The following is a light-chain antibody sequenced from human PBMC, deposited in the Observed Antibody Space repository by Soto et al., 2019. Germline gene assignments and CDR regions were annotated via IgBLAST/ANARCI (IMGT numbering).Light chain of an antibody. J-gene: IGKJ3*01. V-gene: IGKV1-27*01. CDR1: QGFSNY. Sequence: DIQMTQSPSSLSASVGDRVTITCRASQGFSNYLAWYQQKPGTVPKLLIYAASILQSGVPSRFSGSGSGTDFTITISSLQPEDVATYYCQKYSSAPSFGPGTKVDIK. CDR2: AAS. CDR3: QKYSSAPS.